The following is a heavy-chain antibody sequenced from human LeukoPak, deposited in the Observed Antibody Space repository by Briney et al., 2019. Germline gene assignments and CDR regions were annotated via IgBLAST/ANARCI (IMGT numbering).Heavy chain of an antibody. J-gene: IGHJ4*02. CDR1: GGSISSYY. V-gene: IGHV4-4*07. Sequence: SETLSLTCTVSGGSISSYYWSWIRQPAGKGLEWIGRIDKSGRTNYNPTLKSRVTMSVDTSKNQFSLKLNSMTAADTAVYYCARGGGDFDFWGQGILVTVSS. D-gene: IGHD1-26*01. CDR3: ARGGGDFDF. CDR2: IDKSGRT.